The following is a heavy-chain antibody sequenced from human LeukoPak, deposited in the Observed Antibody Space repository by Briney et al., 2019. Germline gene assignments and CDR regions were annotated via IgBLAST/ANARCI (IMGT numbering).Heavy chain of an antibody. Sequence: PGGSLRLSCVVSGFNSEDHAMHWVRQAPGKGLEWVSGIYWSSSGTGYADSVKGGFTVSRDSAKNSLYLQMNSLRPEDTALYYCVKDMNPGGADVWGQGTTVTVSS. CDR1: GFNSEDHA. D-gene: IGHD3-10*01. J-gene: IGHJ6*02. V-gene: IGHV3-9*02. CDR3: VKDMNPGGADV. CDR2: IYWSSSGT.